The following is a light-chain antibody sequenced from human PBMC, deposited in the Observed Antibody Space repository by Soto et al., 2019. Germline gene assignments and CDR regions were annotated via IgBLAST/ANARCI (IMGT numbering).Light chain of an antibody. J-gene: IGKJ1*01. CDR1: QSISSW. V-gene: IGKV1-5*03. CDR2: KAS. CDR3: QQYNSDWT. Sequence: DIQMTQSPSTLSASVGDRVTITCRASQSISSWLAWYQQKPGKAPKLLIYKASSLESGVPSRFSGSGTGTEFTLTISSLQPDDFVTYYCQQYNSDWTFGQGTEVEIK.